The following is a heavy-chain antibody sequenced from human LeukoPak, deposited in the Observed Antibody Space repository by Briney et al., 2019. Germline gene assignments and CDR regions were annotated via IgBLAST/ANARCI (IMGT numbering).Heavy chain of an antibody. V-gene: IGHV4-39*07. J-gene: IGHJ5*02. CDR2: IYYSGST. Sequence: SETLSLTCTVSGGSISSSSYYWGWIRQPPEKGLEWIGSIYYSGSTYYNPSLKSRVTISVDTSKNQFSLKLSSVTAADTAVYYCARYSDSSGYYGPDWFDPWGQGTLVTVSS. CDR3: ARYSDSSGYYGPDWFDP. CDR1: GGSISSSSYY. D-gene: IGHD3-22*01.